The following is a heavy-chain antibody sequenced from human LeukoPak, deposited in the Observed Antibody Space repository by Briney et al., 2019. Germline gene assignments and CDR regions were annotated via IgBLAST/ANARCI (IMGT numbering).Heavy chain of an antibody. Sequence: GGSLRLSCAASGFNFNIYAMSWVRQAPGKGLQWVSTVSGSGANSHYADSVKGRFTISRDNSKSTLYLQMTSLRAEDRAVYYCAKGGDAGYCSGNSCSGYYFYMNVWGKGTTVTVSS. D-gene: IGHD2-15*01. CDR3: AKGGDAGYCSGNSCSGYYFYMNV. V-gene: IGHV3-23*01. CDR2: VSGSGANS. CDR1: GFNFNIYA. J-gene: IGHJ6*03.